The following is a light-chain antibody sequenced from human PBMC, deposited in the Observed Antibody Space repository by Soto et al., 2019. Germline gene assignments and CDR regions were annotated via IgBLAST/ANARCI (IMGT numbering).Light chain of an antibody. CDR3: QQYGSSPYT. CDR1: QRISSRY. J-gene: IGKJ2*01. CDR2: GAS. Sequence: EIVLTQSPGSLSLTPGERATLSCRASQRISSRYLAWYQQKPGQAPRLLIYGASSRATGIPDRFSGSGSGTDFTLSISRLEPEDFAVYYCQQYGSSPYTFGQGTKLEIK. V-gene: IGKV3-20*01.